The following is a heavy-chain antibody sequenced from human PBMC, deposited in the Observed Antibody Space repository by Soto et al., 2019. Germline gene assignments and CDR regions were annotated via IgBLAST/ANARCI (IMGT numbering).Heavy chain of an antibody. J-gene: IGHJ4*02. CDR3: ARGWATTAGTGDN. D-gene: IGHD6-19*01. V-gene: IGHV3-7*01. CDR2: IKQDGSET. Sequence: ELLLVESGGGLVQPGGSLRLSCVISGFRFSNYWMSWARQAPGKGLEWVANIKQDGSETYYLDSVKGRFTISRDNAANSLHLQMTSLRADDTAVYYCARGWATTAGTGDNWGQGTLVIVSS. CDR1: GFRFSNYW.